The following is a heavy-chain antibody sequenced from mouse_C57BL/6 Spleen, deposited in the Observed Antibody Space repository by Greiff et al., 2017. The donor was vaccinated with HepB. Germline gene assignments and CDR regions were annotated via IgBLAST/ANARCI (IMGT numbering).Heavy chain of an antibody. CDR3: ARDELLRYFAY. V-gene: IGHV1-82*01. D-gene: IGHD1-1*01. J-gene: IGHJ3*01. CDR1: GYAFSSSW. Sequence: QVQLQQSGPELVKPGASVKISCKASGYAFSSSWMNWVKQRPGKGLEWIGRIYPGDGDTNYNGKFKGKATLTADKSSSTAYMQLSSLTSEDSAVYFCARDELLRYFAYWGQGTLVTVSA. CDR2: IYPGDGDT.